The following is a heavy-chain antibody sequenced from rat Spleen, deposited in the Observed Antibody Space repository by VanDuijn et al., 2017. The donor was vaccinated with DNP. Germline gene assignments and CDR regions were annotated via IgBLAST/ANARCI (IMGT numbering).Heavy chain of an antibody. Sequence: VQLVETGGGLVQPGRSLKLSCVASGFTFSSYWMYWIRQPPGKGLEWIATISSGGDTDYNSALKSRLSISRDTSKNQVFLKMNSLQIEDTAIYFCSREGQPYYSMDAWGQGTSVTVSS. J-gene: IGHJ4*01. CDR2: ISSGGDT. CDR1: GFTFSSYW. V-gene: IGHV2S12*01. D-gene: IGHD1-12*01. CDR3: SREGQPYYSMDA.